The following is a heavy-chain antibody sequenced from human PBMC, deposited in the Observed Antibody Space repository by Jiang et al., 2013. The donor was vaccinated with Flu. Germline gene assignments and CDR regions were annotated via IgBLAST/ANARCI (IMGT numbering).Heavy chain of an antibody. V-gene: IGHV1-2*02. CDR3: ASNSFGAPPIRYYYYGMDV. CDR2: INPNSGGT. Sequence: GAEVKKPGASVKVSCKASGYTFTGYYMHWVRQAPGQGLEWMGWINPNSGGTNYAQKFQGRVTMTRDTSISTAYMELSRLRSDDTAVYYCASNSFGAPPIRYYYYGMDVWGQGTTVTVSS. CDR1: GYTFTGYY. D-gene: IGHD3-10*01. J-gene: IGHJ6*02.